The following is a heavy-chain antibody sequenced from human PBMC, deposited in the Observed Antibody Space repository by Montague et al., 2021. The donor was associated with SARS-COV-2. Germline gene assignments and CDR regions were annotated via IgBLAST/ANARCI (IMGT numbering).Heavy chain of an antibody. CDR3: ARAATITMIVVVIDAFDX. CDR2: IYYSGST. J-gene: IGHJ3*02. V-gene: IGHV4-31*03. D-gene: IGHD3-22*01. CDR1: GGSISSGGYY. Sequence: TLSLTCTVSGGSISSGGYYWSWIRQHPGKGLEWIGYIYYSGSTYSNPSLKSRVTISVDTSKNQFSLKLSSVTAADTAVYSCARAATITMIVVVIDAFDXWGQGTMVTVSS.